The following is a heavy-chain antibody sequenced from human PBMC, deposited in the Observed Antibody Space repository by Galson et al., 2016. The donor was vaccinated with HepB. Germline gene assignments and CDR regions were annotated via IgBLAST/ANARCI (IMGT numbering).Heavy chain of an antibody. CDR1: GFTFSDYA. Sequence: SLRLSCAASGFTFSDYAMHWVRQAPGKGLEWVSGLSWNSGRIDYADSMKGRFTISRDNAKNSLYLQMNSLRAEDTAFYYCEKDMRRGRPNYSSSSGFDYGGQGTLATSSA. D-gene: IGHD6-6*01. J-gene: IGHJ4*02. CDR2: LSWNSGRI. V-gene: IGHV3-9*01. CDR3: EKDMRRGRPNYSSSSGFDY.